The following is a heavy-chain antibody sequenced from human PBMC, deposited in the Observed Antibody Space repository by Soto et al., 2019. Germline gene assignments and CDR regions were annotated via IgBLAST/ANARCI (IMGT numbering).Heavy chain of an antibody. V-gene: IGHV5-10-1*01. Sequence: GESLKISCKGSGYNFDTYLINWVRQTPGKGLEWMGRIDPVDSKTKYSPSLEGHITISVDKSISTTYLQWSSLKASDTAIYYCARRIAAAGGYYYYAFDVWGQGTAVTVSS. CDR2: IDPVDSKT. CDR1: GYNFDTYL. D-gene: IGHD6-13*01. J-gene: IGHJ6*02. CDR3: ARRIAAAGGYYYYAFDV.